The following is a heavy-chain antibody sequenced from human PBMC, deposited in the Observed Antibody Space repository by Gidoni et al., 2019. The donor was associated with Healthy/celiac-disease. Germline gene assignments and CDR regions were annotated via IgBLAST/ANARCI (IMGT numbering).Heavy chain of an antibody. CDR1: GFPFSSHA. V-gene: IGHV3-23*01. Sequence: EVQLLESGGGLVQPGGSLRLSCAAPGFPFSSHAMSWVRKAPGKGLEWVSAISGSGGSTYYADSVKGRFTISRDNSKNTLYLQMNSLRAEDTAVYYCAKDKTTAYYYYYGMDVWGQGTTVTVSS. CDR2: ISGSGGST. D-gene: IGHD4-4*01. CDR3: AKDKTTAYYYYYGMDV. J-gene: IGHJ6*02.